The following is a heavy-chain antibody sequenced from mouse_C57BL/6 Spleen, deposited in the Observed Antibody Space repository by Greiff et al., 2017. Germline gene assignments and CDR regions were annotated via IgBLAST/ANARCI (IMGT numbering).Heavy chain of an antibody. Sequence: QVQLKQPGAELVKPGASVKLSCKASGYTFTSYWMHWVKQRPVRGLEWIGRIDPNSGGTKYNEKFKSKATLTVDKPSSTAYMQLSSLTSEDSAVDYCARSEYYGSRGYFDYWGQGTTLTVSS. J-gene: IGHJ2*01. D-gene: IGHD1-1*01. CDR2: IDPNSGGT. CDR1: GYTFTSYW. V-gene: IGHV1-72*01. CDR3: ARSEYYGSRGYFDY.